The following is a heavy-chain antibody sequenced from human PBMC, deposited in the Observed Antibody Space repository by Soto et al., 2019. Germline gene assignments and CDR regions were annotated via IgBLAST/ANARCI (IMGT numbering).Heavy chain of an antibody. D-gene: IGHD3-3*01. CDR2: IIPIFGTA. V-gene: IGHV1-69*01. J-gene: IGHJ6*02. CDR3: ARHYFGVVNYYYYGMDV. Sequence: LEWMGGIIPIFGTANYAQKFQGRVTITADESTSTAYMELSSLRSEDTAVYFCARHYFGVVNYYYYGMDVWGQGTTVTVSS.